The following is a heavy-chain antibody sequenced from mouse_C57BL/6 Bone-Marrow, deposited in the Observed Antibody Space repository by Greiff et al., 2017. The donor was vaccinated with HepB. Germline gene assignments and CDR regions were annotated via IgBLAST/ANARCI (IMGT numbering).Heavy chain of an antibody. D-gene: IGHD1-1*01. CDR1: GFNIKNTY. J-gene: IGHJ2*01. CDR3: ARDYYGSSYRFDY. CDR2: IDPANGNT. V-gene: IGHV14-3*01. Sequence: EVQLQQSVAELVRPGASVKLSCTASGFNIKNTYMHWVKQRPEQGLEWIGRIDPANGNTKYAPKFQGKATITADTSSNTAYLQLSSLPSEDTAIYYCARDYYGSSYRFDYWGQGTTLTVSS.